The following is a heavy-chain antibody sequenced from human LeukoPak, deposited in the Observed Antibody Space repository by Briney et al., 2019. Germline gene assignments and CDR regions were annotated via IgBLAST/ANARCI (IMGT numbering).Heavy chain of an antibody. Sequence: PGGSLRLSCVVSGFTFSSHWMHWVRQAPGKGPVWVSRINHDGRDTIYADSVKGRFTIFRDNAKNTLYLQMNSLRVEDTAVYYCIRSTGWPDYWGQGTLVTVSS. J-gene: IGHJ4*02. CDR1: GFTFSSHW. V-gene: IGHV3-74*01. CDR3: IRSTGWPDY. CDR2: INHDGRDT. D-gene: IGHD2-8*02.